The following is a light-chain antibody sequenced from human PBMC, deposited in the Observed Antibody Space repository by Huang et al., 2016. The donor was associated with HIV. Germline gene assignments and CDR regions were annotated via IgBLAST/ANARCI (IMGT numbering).Light chain of an antibody. CDR3: QQSFITPRT. CDR1: EGINSH. J-gene: IGKJ2*01. CDR2: SAT. Sequence: DIEMTQSPSSLSASVGDRVTITCRTSEGINSHLNWYQQKPGKAPKIIIYSATRLQYGVSSRFSGSGSGTHFTLTITSLQPEDFATYYCQQSFITPRTFGQGTKLDIK. V-gene: IGKV1-39*01.